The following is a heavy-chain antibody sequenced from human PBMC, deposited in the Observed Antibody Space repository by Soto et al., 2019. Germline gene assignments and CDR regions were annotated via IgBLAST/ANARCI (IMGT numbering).Heavy chain of an antibody. CDR3: ARLGSSGWYARHAFDI. V-gene: IGHV1-8*01. CDR2: MNHKSGNT. J-gene: IGHJ3*02. CDR1: GYTFTSYD. Sequence: ASGKVSCKASGYTFTSYDINWVRQATGRGLEWMGWMNHKSGNTGYEKKCEGRVTMTRNTSISTAYMELSSLRSEDTAVYYSARLGSSGWYARHAFDIWCQGTMVTVS. D-gene: IGHD6-19*01.